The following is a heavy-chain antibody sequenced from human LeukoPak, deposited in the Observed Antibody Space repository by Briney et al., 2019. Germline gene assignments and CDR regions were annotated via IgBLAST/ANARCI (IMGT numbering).Heavy chain of an antibody. Sequence: SETLSLTCTVSGGSIRSTAYYWGWIRQPPGKGLEWIGTIYYSGSTNYDPSLKSRVTISLDMSKNQFSLKLNSVTAADTAMYCCARHPQPFDIWGHGTMVTVSS. CDR1: GGSIRSTAYY. J-gene: IGHJ3*02. CDR3: ARHPQPFDI. V-gene: IGHV4-39*01. CDR2: IYYSGST. D-gene: IGHD6-13*01.